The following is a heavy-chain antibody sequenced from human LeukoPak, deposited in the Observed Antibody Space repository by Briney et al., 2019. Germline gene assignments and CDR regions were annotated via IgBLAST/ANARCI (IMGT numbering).Heavy chain of an antibody. CDR2: IYYSGST. V-gene: IGHV4-61*08. CDR3: ARGRGSSGYYH. D-gene: IGHD3-22*01. Sequence: SETLSLTCTVSGGSISSGDYYWSWIRQPPGKGLEWIGYIYYSGSTNYNPSLKSRVTISVDTSKNQFSLKLSSVTAADTAVYYCARGRGSSGYYHWGQGTLVTVSS. J-gene: IGHJ5*02. CDR1: GGSISSGDYY.